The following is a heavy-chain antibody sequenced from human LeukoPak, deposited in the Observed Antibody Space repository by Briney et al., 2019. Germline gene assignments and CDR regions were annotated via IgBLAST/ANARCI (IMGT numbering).Heavy chain of an antibody. CDR1: GGSISSSSYY. J-gene: IGHJ5*02. Sequence: SETLSRTCTVSGGSISSSSYYWGWIRQPPGKGLEWIGSIYYSGSTYYNPSLKSRVTISVDTSKNQFSMKLSSVTAADTAVYYCVAGTAMVMDWFDPWGQGTLVTVSS. CDR3: VAGTAMVMDWFDP. D-gene: IGHD5-18*01. CDR2: IYYSGST. V-gene: IGHV4-39*01.